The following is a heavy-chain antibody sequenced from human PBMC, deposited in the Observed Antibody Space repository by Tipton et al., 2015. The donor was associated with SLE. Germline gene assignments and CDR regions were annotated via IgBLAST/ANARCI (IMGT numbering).Heavy chain of an antibody. Sequence: SLRLSCITSGFTFADYTLSWVRQAPGKGLEWVGFIGTKAYGGATGYAASVKGRFTVSRDDSKSIAYLQMNSLETEDTGMYYCARDSTWNDSDYWGQGTLVTVSS. V-gene: IGHV3-49*04. CDR2: IGTKAYGGAT. J-gene: IGHJ4*02. D-gene: IGHD1-1*01. CDR1: GFTFADYT. CDR3: ARDSTWNDSDY.